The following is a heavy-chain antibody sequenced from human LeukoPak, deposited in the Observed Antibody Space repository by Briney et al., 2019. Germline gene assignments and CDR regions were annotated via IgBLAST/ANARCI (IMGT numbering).Heavy chain of an antibody. CDR1: GGTFSSYA. CDR2: IIPILGIA. CDR3: ARVDTAMVIDY. J-gene: IGHJ4*02. D-gene: IGHD5-18*01. Sequence: SVKVSCKASGGTFSSYAISWVRQASGQGLEWMGRIIPILGIANYAQKFQGRVTITADKSTSTAYMELSSLRSEDTAVYYCARVDTAMVIDYWGQGTLVTVSS. V-gene: IGHV1-69*04.